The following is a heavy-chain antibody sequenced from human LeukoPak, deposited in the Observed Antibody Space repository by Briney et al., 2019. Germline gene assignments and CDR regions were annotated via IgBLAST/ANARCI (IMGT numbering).Heavy chain of an antibody. Sequence: PSETLSLTCTVSGGSTSSGDYYWSWIRQPPGKGLEWIGYIYYSGSTYYNPSLKSRVTISVDTSKNQFSLKLSSVTAADTAAYYCARGDSSSWYFDYWGQGTLVTVSS. CDR2: IYYSGST. V-gene: IGHV4-30-4*01. J-gene: IGHJ4*02. CDR1: GGSTSSGDYY. D-gene: IGHD6-13*01. CDR3: ARGDSSSWYFDY.